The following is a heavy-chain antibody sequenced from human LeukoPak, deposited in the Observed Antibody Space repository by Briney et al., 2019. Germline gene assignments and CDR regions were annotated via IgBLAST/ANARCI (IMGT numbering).Heavy chain of an antibody. CDR1: GGSISSGGYY. CDR3: ASRLGYCSGGSCYSEGVDY. J-gene: IGHJ4*02. Sequence: PSQTLSLTCTVSGGSISSGGYYWSWIRQHPGKGLEWIGYIYYSGSTYYNPSLKSRVTISVDTSKNQFSLKLSSVTAADTAVYYCASRLGYCSGGSCYSEGVDYWGQGTLVTVSS. D-gene: IGHD2-15*01. CDR2: IYYSGST. V-gene: IGHV4-31*03.